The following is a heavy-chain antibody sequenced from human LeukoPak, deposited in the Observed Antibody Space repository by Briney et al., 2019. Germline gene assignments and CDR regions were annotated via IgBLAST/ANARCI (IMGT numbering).Heavy chain of an antibody. CDR3: ARRPGYCSGGSCNPVRSVYYYYGMDV. Sequence: KTSETLSLTCTVSGGSISSGGYYWSWIRQHPGKGLEWIVYIYYSGSTYYNPSLKSRVTISVDTSKNQFSLKLSSVTAADTAVYYCARRPGYCSGGSCNPVRSVYYYYGMDVWGQGTTVTVSS. CDR2: IYYSGST. CDR1: GGSISSGGYY. J-gene: IGHJ6*02. D-gene: IGHD2-15*01. V-gene: IGHV4-31*03.